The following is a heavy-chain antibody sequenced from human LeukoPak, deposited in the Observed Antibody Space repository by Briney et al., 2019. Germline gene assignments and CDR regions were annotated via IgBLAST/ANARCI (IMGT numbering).Heavy chain of an antibody. D-gene: IGHD3-22*01. CDR1: DFTFDDYA. J-gene: IGHJ5*02. CDR3: AKGVSGYQGGWFDP. V-gene: IGHV3-9*01. CDR2: ISWNSGSI. Sequence: GGSLRLSCAASDFTFDDYAMHWVRQAPGKGLEWVSGISWNSGSIGYADSVKGRFTISRDNAKNSLYLQMNSLRAEDTALYYCAKGVSGYQGGWFDPWGQGTLVTVSS.